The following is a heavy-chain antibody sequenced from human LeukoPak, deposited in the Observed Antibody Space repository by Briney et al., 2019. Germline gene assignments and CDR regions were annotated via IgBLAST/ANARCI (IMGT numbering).Heavy chain of an antibody. CDR1: GFTFSSYA. D-gene: IGHD7-27*01. CDR2: ISSNGGST. Sequence: GGSLRLSCSASGFTFSSYAMHWVRQAPGKGLEYVSGISSNGGSTYYADSVKGRFTISRDNSKNTLYLQMSSLRAEDTAVYYCVKGLGWAFDIWGQGTMVTVSS. J-gene: IGHJ3*02. CDR3: VKGLGWAFDI. V-gene: IGHV3-64D*06.